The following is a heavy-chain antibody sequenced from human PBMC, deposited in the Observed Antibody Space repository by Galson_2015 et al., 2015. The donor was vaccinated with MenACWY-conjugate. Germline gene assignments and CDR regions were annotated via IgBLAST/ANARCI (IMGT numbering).Heavy chain of an antibody. CDR3: ARDGYCGGDCFSTDRAYYYYMDV. CDR1: GASLSSGGYY. D-gene: IGHD2-21*01. J-gene: IGHJ6*03. CDR2: IHYSGRN. V-gene: IGHV4-31*03. Sequence: TLSLTCSVSGASLSSGGYYWSWIRQHPGKGLEWIGHIHYSGRNYCNPSLQSRISMSVDTSKNQFSLTLTSVTAAGTAVYYCARDGYCGGDCFSTDRAYYYYMDVWGRGTTVTVYS.